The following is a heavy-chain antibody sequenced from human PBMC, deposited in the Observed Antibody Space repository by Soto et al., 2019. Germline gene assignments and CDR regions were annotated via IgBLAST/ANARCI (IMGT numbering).Heavy chain of an antibody. Sequence: EVQLVESGGGLVKPGASLRLSCAASGFAFITYNMKWVRQAPGKGLEWVSSISTSGTYVFYAGSVRGRFTIFRDDAKNSLPLQMNSLRAEDTALYFCATIGDREGFELWGQGTAVSVSP. J-gene: IGHJ3*01. CDR1: GFAFITYN. CDR3: ATIGDREGFEL. CDR2: ISTSGTYV. V-gene: IGHV3-21*06. D-gene: IGHD4-17*01.